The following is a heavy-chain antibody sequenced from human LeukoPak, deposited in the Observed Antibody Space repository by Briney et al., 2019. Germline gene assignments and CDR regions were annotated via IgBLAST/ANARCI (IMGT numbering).Heavy chain of an antibody. CDR3: ASPTVIGTGY. D-gene: IGHD4-11*01. J-gene: IGHJ4*02. CDR1: GFTFSSYA. CDR2: ISYDGSNK. V-gene: IGHV3-30*04. Sequence: GGSLRLSCAASGFTFSSYAMHWVRQAPGKGLEWVAVISYDGSNKYYADSVKGRFTISRDNSKNTLYLQMNSLRAEDTAVYYCASPTVIGTGYWGQGTLVTVSS.